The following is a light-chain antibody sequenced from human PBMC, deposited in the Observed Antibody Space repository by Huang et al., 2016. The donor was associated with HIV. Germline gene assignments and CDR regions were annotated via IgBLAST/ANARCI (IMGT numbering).Light chain of an antibody. V-gene: IGKV1-39*01. CDR3: QQTPSVPLT. CDR1: QTISTF. Sequence: DIQMTQSPSSLSASVGDRISITCRASQTISTFLNWYQQQPGKAPKLLIYAASNLQSGVSSRFSGTGSGTHFTLTVTGLQPDDFATYFCQQTPSVPLTFGGGTRVE. CDR2: AAS. J-gene: IGKJ4*01.